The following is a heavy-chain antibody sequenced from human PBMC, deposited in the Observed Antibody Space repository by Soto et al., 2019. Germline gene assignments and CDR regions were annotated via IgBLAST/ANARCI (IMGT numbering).Heavy chain of an antibody. CDR2: IWYHGSNK. Sequence: QVQLVESGGGVVQPGGSLRLSCAASGFPFSNYGMHWVRQAPGKGLEWVAVIWYHGSNKYYADSVKGRFTISRENSKNTLYLQMNSLRAEDTAVYYCARDRDPGQWLTTNYFDYWGQGTLVTVSS. CDR1: GFPFSNYG. J-gene: IGHJ4*02. V-gene: IGHV3-33*01. CDR3: ARDRDPGQWLTTNYFDY. D-gene: IGHD6-19*01.